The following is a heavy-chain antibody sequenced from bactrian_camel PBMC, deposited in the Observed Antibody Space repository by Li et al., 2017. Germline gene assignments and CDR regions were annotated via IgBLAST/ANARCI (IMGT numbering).Heavy chain of an antibody. J-gene: IGHJ4*01. Sequence: VQLVESGGGLVQPGGSLKPSCAASGLTLATFSVYGWNWLRQTPGKELEWVSSISGDGRTTTYTDSVKGRFIISRDNAKSTVYLQLNNLKTEDTAMYFCTQGVYWSTIGDIQRHQRGQGTQVTVS. D-gene: IGHD8*01. CDR3: TQGVYWSTIGDIQRHQ. CDR2: ISGDGRTT. V-gene: IGHV3S40*01. CDR1: GLTLATFSVYG.